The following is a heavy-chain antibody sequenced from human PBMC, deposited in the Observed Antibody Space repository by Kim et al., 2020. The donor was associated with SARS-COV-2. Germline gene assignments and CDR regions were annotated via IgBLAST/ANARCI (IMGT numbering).Heavy chain of an antibody. CDR3: AKAAVVVAATQYYFDY. V-gene: IGHV3-30*18. J-gene: IGHJ4*02. CDR1: GFTFSSYG. D-gene: IGHD2-15*01. CDR2: ISYDGSNK. Sequence: GGSLRLSCAASGFTFSSYGMHWVRQAPGKGLEWVAVISYDGSNKYYADSVKGQFTISRDNSKNTLYLQLNSLRAEDTAVYYCAKAAVVVAATQYYFDYWGQGTLFTASS.